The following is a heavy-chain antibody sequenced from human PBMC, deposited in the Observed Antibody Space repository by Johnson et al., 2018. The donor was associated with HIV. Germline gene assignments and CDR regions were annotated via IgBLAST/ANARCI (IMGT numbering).Heavy chain of an antibody. CDR3: ARGGRKWELLGDDAFDI. J-gene: IGHJ3*02. CDR1: GFTFSSYD. Sequence: EVQLVESGGGLVQPWGSLRLSCAASGFTFSSYDMHWVRQATGKGLEWVSAIGTAGDTYYPGSVKGRFTISRENAKNSLYLQMNSLRAGDTAVDYCARGGRKWELLGDDAFDIWGQGTMVTVSS. V-gene: IGHV3-13*01. D-gene: IGHD1-26*01. CDR2: IGTAGDT.